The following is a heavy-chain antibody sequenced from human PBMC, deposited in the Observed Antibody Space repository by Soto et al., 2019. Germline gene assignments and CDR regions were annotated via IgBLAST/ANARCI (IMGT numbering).Heavy chain of an antibody. CDR2: IYYSGNS. J-gene: IGHJ5*02. CDR1: GDSISSGDYF. CDR3: PKELSGYSYGPGEVS. Sequence: KSSERLSLTCTVAGDSISSGDYFWNWIRQPPGKGLEWIGYIYYSGNSYYNPSLKSRVTISMDTSNNQFSLNLSSVTAADPAVYFCPKELSGYSYGPGEVSCGQGTLVTVSS. V-gene: IGHV4-30-4*01. D-gene: IGHD6-25*01.